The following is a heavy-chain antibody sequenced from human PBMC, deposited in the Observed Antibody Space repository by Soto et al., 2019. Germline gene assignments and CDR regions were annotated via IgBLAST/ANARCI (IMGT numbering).Heavy chain of an antibody. CDR2: ISYDGSNK. D-gene: IGHD6-13*01. J-gene: IGHJ4*02. CDR3: ATIGSSSWVLGY. V-gene: IGHV3-30-3*01. CDR1: GFTFGSYA. Sequence: GVSMRLPCAASGFTFGSYAMHWVRQAQGKGLEWVAVISYDGSNKYYADSVKGRFTISRDNSKNTLYLQMNSLKTEDTAVYHCATIGSSSWVLGYWGQGTLVTVSS.